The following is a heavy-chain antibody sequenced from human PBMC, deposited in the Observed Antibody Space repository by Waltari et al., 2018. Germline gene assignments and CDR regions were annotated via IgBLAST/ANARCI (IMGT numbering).Heavy chain of an antibody. CDR1: GYSFTSYW. D-gene: IGHD3-3*01. J-gene: IGHJ5*02. CDR3: ARRGRHYDFWSGYYNGENWFDP. Sequence: EVQLVQSGAEVKKPGESLKISCKGSGYSFTSYWIGWVRQMPGKGLEWRGISYPGDSDTRYSPSFQGQVTISADKSISTAYLQWSSLKASDTAMYYCARRGRHYDFWSGYYNGENWFDPWGQGTLVTVSS. V-gene: IGHV5-51*01. CDR2: SYPGDSDT.